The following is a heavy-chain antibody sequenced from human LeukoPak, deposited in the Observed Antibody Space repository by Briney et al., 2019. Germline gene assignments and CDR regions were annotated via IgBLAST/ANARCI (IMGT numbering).Heavy chain of an antibody. V-gene: IGHV3-23*01. J-gene: IGHJ4*02. CDR2: ISGGGGST. D-gene: IGHD3-22*01. Sequence: GGSLRLSCAASGFTFGSYSMSWVRQAPGKGLEWVSAISGGGGSTYYADSVKGRFTISRDNSKNTLYLQMNSLRAEDTAVYYCAKLTMIVVVPGSYFDYWGQGTLVTVSS. CDR1: GFTFGSYS. CDR3: AKLTMIVVVPGSYFDY.